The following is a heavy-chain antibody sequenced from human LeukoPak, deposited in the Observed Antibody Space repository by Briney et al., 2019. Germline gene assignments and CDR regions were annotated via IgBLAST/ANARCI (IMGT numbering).Heavy chain of an antibody. V-gene: IGHV3-15*01. J-gene: IGHJ2*01. D-gene: IGHD3/OR15-3a*01. Sequence: GGSLRLSCAASGFSISSYEMNWVRQAPGKGLEWVGRIRSKTDGGTTDYAAPVKGRFTISRDDSENTLHLQMTSLKTEDTAVYYCTTDPLVWFAFDLWGRGTLVTVSS. CDR3: TTDPLVWFAFDL. CDR1: GFSISSYE. CDR2: IRSKTDGGTT.